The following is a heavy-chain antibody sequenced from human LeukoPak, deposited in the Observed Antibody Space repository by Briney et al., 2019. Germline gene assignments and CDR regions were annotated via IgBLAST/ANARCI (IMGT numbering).Heavy chain of an antibody. Sequence: PGGSLRLSCAASGFTFSSYAMRWVRQAPGKGLEWVAVISYDGSNKYYADSVKGRFTISRDNSKNTLYLQMNSLRAEDTAVYYCARETSYGGNPSTGYWGQGTLVTVSS. CDR2: ISYDGSNK. CDR3: ARETSYGGNPSTGY. J-gene: IGHJ4*02. CDR1: GFTFSSYA. D-gene: IGHD4-23*01. V-gene: IGHV3-30-3*01.